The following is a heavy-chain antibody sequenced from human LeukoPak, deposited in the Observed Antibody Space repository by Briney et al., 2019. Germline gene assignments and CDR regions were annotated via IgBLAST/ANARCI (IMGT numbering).Heavy chain of an antibody. Sequence: RSGGSLRLSCAASGFTFDDYGMSWVRQAPGKGLEWVSGINWNGGSTGYADSVKGRFTISRDNAKNLLYLQMNSLRAEDTAVYYCAKDRERYCTNGVCYYFDYWGQGTLVTVSS. CDR3: AKDRERYCTNGVCYYFDY. D-gene: IGHD2-8*01. CDR1: GFTFDDYG. CDR2: INWNGGST. V-gene: IGHV3-20*04. J-gene: IGHJ4*02.